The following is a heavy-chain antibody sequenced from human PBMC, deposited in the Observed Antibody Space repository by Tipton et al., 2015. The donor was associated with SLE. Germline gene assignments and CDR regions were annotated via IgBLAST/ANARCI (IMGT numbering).Heavy chain of an antibody. D-gene: IGHD5-18*01. CDR1: GFTFSASG. CDR3: VKNGHHQLVTGWFDP. V-gene: IGHV3-30*02. Sequence: GSLRLSCAASGFTFSASGMHWVRQTPGTGLEWLAFIRYDGTNPYYADSVKGRFSISRDNSENTLYLQMNSLRGDDTGVYYCVKNGHHQLVTGWFDPWGQGTQVTVSS. J-gene: IGHJ5*02. CDR2: IRYDGTNP.